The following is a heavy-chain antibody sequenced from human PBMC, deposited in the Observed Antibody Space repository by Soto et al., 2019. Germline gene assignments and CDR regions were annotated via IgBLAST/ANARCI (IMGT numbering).Heavy chain of an antibody. Sequence: QVQLQESGPGLVKPSQTVSLTCTVSGASISSGYYYWTWIRQHPGKGLEWIGYIYYSVSTNYNPSLKSRVTISVDTSKNQFSMKLNSVTAADTAVYYCARRQGYYDSSCYHYWYVELWGRGTLVTASS. CDR1: GASISSGYYY. CDR2: IYYSVST. CDR3: ARRQGYYDSSCYHYWYVEL. J-gene: IGHJ2*01. V-gene: IGHV4-31*03. D-gene: IGHD3-22*01.